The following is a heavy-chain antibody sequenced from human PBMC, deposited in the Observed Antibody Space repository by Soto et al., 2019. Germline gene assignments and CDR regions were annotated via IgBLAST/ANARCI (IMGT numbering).Heavy chain of an antibody. J-gene: IGHJ4*02. D-gene: IGHD1-26*01. V-gene: IGHV3-23*01. CDR1: GFTFSSYA. Sequence: GGSLRLSCAASGFTFSSYAMSWVRQAPGQGLEWVSAISGSGGSTYYADSVKGRFTISRDNSKNTLYLQMNSLRAEDTAVYYCAKVRVGADAHDYWGQGTLVTVSS. CDR3: AKVRVGADAHDY. CDR2: ISGSGGST.